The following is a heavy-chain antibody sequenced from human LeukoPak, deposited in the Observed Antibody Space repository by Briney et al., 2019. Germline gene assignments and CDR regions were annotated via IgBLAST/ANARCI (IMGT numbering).Heavy chain of an antibody. J-gene: IGHJ4*02. V-gene: IGHV2-5*02. D-gene: IGHD3-10*01. Sequence: SGPTLVNPTQTLTLTCTFSGFSLTTSGVGVGWIRQPPGKALEWLALIYWDDDKRYSPSLKSRLTIAKDTSKNQVVLTMTKMDPVDTATYFCTQSYYYGSRNYGHAYWGQGTLVTASS. CDR1: GFSLTTSGVG. CDR2: IYWDDDK. CDR3: TQSYYYGSRNYGHAY.